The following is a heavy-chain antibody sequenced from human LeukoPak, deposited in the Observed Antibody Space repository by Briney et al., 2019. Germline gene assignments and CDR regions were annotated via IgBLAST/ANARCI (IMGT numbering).Heavy chain of an antibody. CDR3: ARVTTAYCTGGICPNFDF. V-gene: IGHV4-59*01. CDR1: GGSITSYY. D-gene: IGHD2-8*02. CDR2: IYYSGTT. Sequence: SETLSLTCTVSGGSITSYYWNWIRQPPGKGLEWIGYIYYSGTTNFNPSLKSRVTMSVDTSRNHFSLQLSSVTAADTALYYCARVTTAYCTGGICPNFDFWGQGTLVTVSS. J-gene: IGHJ4*02.